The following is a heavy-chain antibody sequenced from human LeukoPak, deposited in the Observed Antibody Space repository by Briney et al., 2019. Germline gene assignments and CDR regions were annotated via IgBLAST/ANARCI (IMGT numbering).Heavy chain of an antibody. CDR2: VYPGDSDN. CDR1: GYNFTAFW. CDR3: VRRGYCTSTACYGVTTD. V-gene: IGHV5-51*01. D-gene: IGHD2-2*01. Sequence: GGSLEISCQSSGYNFTAFWIGGVRQVSGGGLEGVGIVYPGDSDNTYSPSFQGQVSISADKSINTAYLQWSSLKASDTAMYYCVRRGYCTSTACYGVTTDWGQGALVTVSS. J-gene: IGHJ4*02.